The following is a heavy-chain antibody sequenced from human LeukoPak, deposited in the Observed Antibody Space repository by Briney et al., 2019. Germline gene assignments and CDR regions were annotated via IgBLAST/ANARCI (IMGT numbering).Heavy chain of an antibody. CDR1: GFTFSSYG. CDR2: TSYDGINK. CDR3: AMGTYFYGVDV. D-gene: IGHD7-27*01. V-gene: IGHV3-30*03. J-gene: IGHJ6*02. Sequence: GGSLRLSCAASGFTFSSYGMHWVRQAPGKGLEWVAGTSYDGINKYYADSVKGRFTISRDNSKNTLYLQMNSLRAEDTAVYYCAMGTYFYGVDVWGQGTTVTVS.